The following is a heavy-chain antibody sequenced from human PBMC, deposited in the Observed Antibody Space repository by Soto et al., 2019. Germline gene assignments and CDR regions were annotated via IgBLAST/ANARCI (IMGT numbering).Heavy chain of an antibody. D-gene: IGHD6-19*01. CDR2: IWSDGSNK. CDR1: GFPFSTYG. J-gene: IGHJ2*01. Sequence: GGSLRLSCEASGFPFSTYGMHWVRQAPGKGLEWVAVIWSDGSNKYYGDSVKGRFTISRDNSKNTMYLQMNSLRAEDTAIYYCARDEGLSLAGYFWYFDLWGRGTLVTVSS. V-gene: IGHV3-33*01. CDR3: ARDEGLSLAGYFWYFDL.